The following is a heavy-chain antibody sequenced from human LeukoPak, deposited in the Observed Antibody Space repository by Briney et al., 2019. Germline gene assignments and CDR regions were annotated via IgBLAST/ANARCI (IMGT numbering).Heavy chain of an antibody. CDR1: GFTFSSYA. CDR3: ARGVDRGWFGELNYYYYYMDV. J-gene: IGHJ6*03. V-gene: IGHV3-7*03. D-gene: IGHD3-10*01. CDR2: IKQDGSEK. Sequence: GGSLRLSCAASGFTFSSYAMSWVRQAPGKGLEWVANIKQDGSEKYYVDSVKGRFTISRDNAKNSLYLQMNSLRSEDTAVYYCARGVDRGWFGELNYYYYYMDVWGKGTTVTVSS.